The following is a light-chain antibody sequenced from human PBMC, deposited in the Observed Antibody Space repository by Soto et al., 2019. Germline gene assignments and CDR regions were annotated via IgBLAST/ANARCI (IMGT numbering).Light chain of an antibody. V-gene: IGKV1-5*03. J-gene: IGKJ2*01. Sequence: DLHMTQSPSTLSASVGDRVTITCRASQTISTSLAWYQQKPGKAPKLLIYKASSLQSGVPSKFSGSGSGTEFSLTVSSLQPDDVATYYCQQYDSYPYSFGQGTKLEIK. CDR3: QQYDSYPYS. CDR2: KAS. CDR1: QTISTS.